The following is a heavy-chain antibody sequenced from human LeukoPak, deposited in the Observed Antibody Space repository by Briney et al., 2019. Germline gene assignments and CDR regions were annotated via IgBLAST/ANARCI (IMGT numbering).Heavy chain of an antibody. CDR3: ARADRGRVVPLDY. D-gene: IGHD2-2*01. CDR1: GASFSGSY. CDR2: INHSGST. J-gene: IGHJ4*02. V-gene: IGHV4-34*01. Sequence: SEPLSLTCAFYGASFSGSYWSWVRQPPDKGLEWMGEINHSGSTDYNPSLKSRVTMSVDTSRNQFSLKLTSVTAADTAVYFCARADRGRVVPLDYWRQGTMATVSS.